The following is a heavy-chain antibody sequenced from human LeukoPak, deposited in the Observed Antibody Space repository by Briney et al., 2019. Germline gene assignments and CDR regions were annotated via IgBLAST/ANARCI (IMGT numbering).Heavy chain of an antibody. Sequence: GRSLRLSCAASGFTFSTYAMHWVRQAPGKGLEWVAVISYDGSNKYYADSVKGRFTTSRDNSKNTLYLQMNSLRAEDTAVYYCAKWVRLYYYMDVWGKGTTVTVSS. CDR2: ISYDGSNK. V-gene: IGHV3-30-3*02. J-gene: IGHJ6*03. D-gene: IGHD4-11*01. CDR1: GFTFSTYA. CDR3: AKWVRLYYYMDV.